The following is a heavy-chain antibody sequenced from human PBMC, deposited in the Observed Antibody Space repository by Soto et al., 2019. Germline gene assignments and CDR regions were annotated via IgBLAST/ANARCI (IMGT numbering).Heavy chain of an antibody. D-gene: IGHD3-3*01. CDR2: ISGSGGST. CDR1: GFTFSSYA. Sequence: PGGSLRLSCAASGFTFSSYAMSRVRQAPGKGLEWVSAISGSGGSTYYADSVKGRFTISRDNSKNTLYLQMNSLRAEDTAVYYCAKGRTYYDFWSGYYTGIPKDYYYYGMDVWGQGTTVTVSS. CDR3: AKGRTYYDFWSGYYTGIPKDYYYYGMDV. V-gene: IGHV3-23*01. J-gene: IGHJ6*02.